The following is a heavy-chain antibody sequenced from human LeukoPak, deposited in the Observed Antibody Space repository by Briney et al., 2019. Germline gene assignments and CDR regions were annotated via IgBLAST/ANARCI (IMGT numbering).Heavy chain of an antibody. CDR2: IYYSGST. Sequence: PSETLSLTCTVSGGSISSGGYYWSWIRQPPGKGLEWIGYIYYSGSTYYNPSLKSRVTISVDTSKNQFSLKLSSVTAADTAVYYCASGDVLRYVDWLRFDYWGQGTLVTVSS. CDR3: ASGDVLRYVDWLRFDY. D-gene: IGHD3-9*01. CDR1: GGSISSGGYY. V-gene: IGHV4-31*03. J-gene: IGHJ4*02.